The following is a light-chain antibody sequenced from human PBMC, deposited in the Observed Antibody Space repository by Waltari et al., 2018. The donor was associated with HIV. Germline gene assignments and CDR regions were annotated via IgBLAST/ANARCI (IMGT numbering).Light chain of an antibody. Sequence: DIQMTQSPSSLSASVGDRVSITCQASQDISNYLNWHQQKPGKAPKLLIYDASNLETGVPSRFSGSGSGTDFTLTISNLQPEDIATYNCQHYDNLPLTFGGGTKVEIK. CDR2: DAS. J-gene: IGKJ4*01. V-gene: IGKV1-33*01. CDR3: QHYDNLPLT. CDR1: QDISNY.